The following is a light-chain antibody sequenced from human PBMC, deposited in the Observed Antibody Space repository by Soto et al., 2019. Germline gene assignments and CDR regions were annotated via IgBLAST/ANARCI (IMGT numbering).Light chain of an antibody. CDR3: QQYGSSPNT. V-gene: IGKV3-20*01. CDR2: GTS. CDR1: QSVSSSY. J-gene: IGKJ2*01. Sequence: EIVLTQSPGTLSLSPGDRATLSCRASQSVSSSYLAWYQQKPGQAPRLLIYGTSSRANGIPDRFSGSGSGTDFTLTINSLEPEDFAVYYCQQYGSSPNTFGQGTKVEIE.